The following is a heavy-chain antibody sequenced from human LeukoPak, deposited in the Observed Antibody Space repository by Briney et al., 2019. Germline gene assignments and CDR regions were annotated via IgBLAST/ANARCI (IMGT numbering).Heavy chain of an antibody. CDR2: ISGSGGST. J-gene: IGHJ4*02. V-gene: IGHV3-23*01. D-gene: IGHD6-19*01. Sequence: GGSLRLSCAASGFTFSSYAMSWVRQAPGKGLEWVSAISGSGGSTYYADSVKGRFTISRDNSKNTLYLQMNSLRAEDTAVYYCASGSGWYEAFDYWGQGTLVTVSS. CDR3: ASGSGWYEAFDY. CDR1: GFTFSSYA.